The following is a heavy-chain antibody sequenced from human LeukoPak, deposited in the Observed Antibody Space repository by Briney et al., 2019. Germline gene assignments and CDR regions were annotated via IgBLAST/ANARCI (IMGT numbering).Heavy chain of an antibody. V-gene: IGHV3-23*01. J-gene: IGHJ5*02. CDR3: AKGTRANSPWFDP. CDR1: GFTFTSYA. Sequence: QAGGSLRLSCAASGFTFTSYAMTWVRQAPGKGLEWVSSISGSGVYTYYADSVKGRFTISRDNSQNTVYLQMSSLRVEDTALYYCAKGTRANSPWFDPWGQGTLVTVSS. D-gene: IGHD2-2*01. CDR2: ISGSGVYT.